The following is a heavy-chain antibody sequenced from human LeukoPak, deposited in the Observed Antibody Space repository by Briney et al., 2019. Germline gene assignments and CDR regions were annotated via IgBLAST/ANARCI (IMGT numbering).Heavy chain of an antibody. CDR1: GFTFSSYD. V-gene: IGHV3-13*01. J-gene: IGHJ4*02. CDR3: ARERAHLSWFYYFDY. CDR2: IGTAGDT. Sequence: GGSLRLSCAASGFTFSSYDMHWVRQATGKGLEWVSAIGTAGDTYYPGSVKGRFTISRENAKNSLYLQMNSLRAEDTAVYYCARERAHLSWFYYFDYWGQGTLVTVSS. D-gene: IGHD6-13*01.